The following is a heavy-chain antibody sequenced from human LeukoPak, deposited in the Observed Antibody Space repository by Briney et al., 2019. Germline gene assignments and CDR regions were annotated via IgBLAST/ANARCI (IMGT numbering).Heavy chain of an antibody. D-gene: IGHD3-3*01. CDR1: GGSISSGSYY. Sequence: SETLSLTRTVSGGSISSGSYYWSWIRQPAGKGLEWIGRIYTSGSTNYNPSLKSRVTISVDTSKNQFSLKLSSVTAADTAVYYCARGGFLEWLHLFDCWGQGTLVTVSS. V-gene: IGHV4-61*02. J-gene: IGHJ4*02. CDR2: IYTSGST. CDR3: ARGGFLEWLHLFDC.